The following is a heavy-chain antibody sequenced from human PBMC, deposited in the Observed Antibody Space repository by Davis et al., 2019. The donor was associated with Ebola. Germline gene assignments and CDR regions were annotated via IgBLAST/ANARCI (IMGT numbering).Heavy chain of an antibody. CDR2: ISWNSGRT. Sequence: PGGSLRLSCAASGFTFDDYAFHWVRQAPGKGLEWVSGISWNSGRTVYADSVKGRFTISRDNAKKSLYLQMNTLRTEDTALYYCAKDLAFTVTNGLDVWGQGTTVTVSS. V-gene: IGHV3-9*01. D-gene: IGHD4-17*01. J-gene: IGHJ6*02. CDR1: GFTFDDYA. CDR3: AKDLAFTVTNGLDV.